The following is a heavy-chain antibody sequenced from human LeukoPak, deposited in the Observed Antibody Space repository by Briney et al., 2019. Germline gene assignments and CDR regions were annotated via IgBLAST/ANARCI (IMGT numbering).Heavy chain of an antibody. J-gene: IGHJ3*02. CDR3: ARLATNDGLDI. D-gene: IGHD5-12*01. CDR2: TFYRAKWNN. CDR1: GDSVSSKSAA. Sequence: SQTLSLTCAISGDSVSSKSAAWNWIRQPPSRGLEWLGRTFYRAKWNNDYAVSVRSRLTVKPDTSQNPFSLQVNSVTPEDTAVYYCARLATNDGLDIWGQGKMVTVSS. V-gene: IGHV6-1*01.